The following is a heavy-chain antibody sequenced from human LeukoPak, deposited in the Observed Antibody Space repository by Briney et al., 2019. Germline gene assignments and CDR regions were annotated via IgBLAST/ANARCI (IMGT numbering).Heavy chain of an antibody. J-gene: IGHJ6*04. V-gene: IGHV1-18*04. CDR3: ARDHRRGSSGMDV. CDR2: ISAYNGNT. CDR1: GYTFTSYG. Sequence: ASVKVSCKASGYTFTSYGISWVRQAPGQGLEWMGWISAYNGNTNYAQKLQGSVTMTTDPSTSTAYMELRSLRSDDTAVYYCARDHRRGSSGMDVWGKGTTVTVSS. D-gene: IGHD5-24*01.